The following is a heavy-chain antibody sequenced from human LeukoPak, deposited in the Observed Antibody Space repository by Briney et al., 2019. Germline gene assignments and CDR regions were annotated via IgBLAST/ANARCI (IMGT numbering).Heavy chain of an antibody. Sequence: ASVKVSCKASGYTFTSYYMHWVRQAPGQGLEWMGMINPSGGSTSYAQKFQGRVTMTRDMSTSTVYMELSSLRSEDTAVYYCARENGYYDSSGYGDYWGQGTLVTVSS. V-gene: IGHV1-46*01. CDR1: GYTFTSYY. CDR3: ARENGYYDSSGYGDY. D-gene: IGHD3-22*01. J-gene: IGHJ4*02. CDR2: INPSGGST.